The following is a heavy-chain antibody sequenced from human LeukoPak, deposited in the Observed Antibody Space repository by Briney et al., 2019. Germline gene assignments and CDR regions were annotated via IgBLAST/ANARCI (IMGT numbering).Heavy chain of an antibody. CDR3: AREGTYCSSTSCYWLDY. J-gene: IGHJ4*02. V-gene: IGHV3-21*05. CDR2: ISSSSSYI. Sequence: GGSLRLSCAASGFTFSSYSMNWVRQAPGKGLEWVSYISSSSSYIYYADSVKGRFTISRDNAKNSLYLQMNSLRAEDTAVYYCAREGTYCSSTSCYWLDYWGQGTLVTVSS. D-gene: IGHD2-2*01. CDR1: GFTFSSYS.